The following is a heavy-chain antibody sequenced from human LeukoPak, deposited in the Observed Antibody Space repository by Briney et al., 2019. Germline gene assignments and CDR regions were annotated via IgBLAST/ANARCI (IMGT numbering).Heavy chain of an antibody. D-gene: IGHD6-6*01. V-gene: IGHV2-5*01. CDR1: GFSLSTSGVG. CDR3: AHRRGHSSSLNWFDP. Sequence: ESGPTLVNPTQTLTLTCTFSGFSLSTSGVGVGWIRQPPGKALEWLALIYWNDDKRYSPSLKSRLPITKDTSNNQVVLTMTNMDPVDTATYYCAHRRGHSSSLNWFDPWGQGTLVTVSS. CDR2: IYWNDDK. J-gene: IGHJ5*02.